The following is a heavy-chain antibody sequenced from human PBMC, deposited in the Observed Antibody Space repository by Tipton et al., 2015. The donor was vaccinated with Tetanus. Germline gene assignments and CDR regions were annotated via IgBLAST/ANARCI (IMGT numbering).Heavy chain of an antibody. CDR2: INPNSGGT. V-gene: IGHV1-2*02. J-gene: IGHJ4*02. Sequence: QLVQSGAEVKKPGASVKVSCKASGYTFTGYYMHWVRQAPGQGLEWMGWINPNSGGTNYAQKFQGRVTMTRDTSISTAYMELSRLRSDDTAVYYCARGRITIFGVVIASLDYWGQGTLVTVSS. CDR3: ARGRITIFGVVIASLDY. D-gene: IGHD3-3*01. CDR1: GYTFTGYY.